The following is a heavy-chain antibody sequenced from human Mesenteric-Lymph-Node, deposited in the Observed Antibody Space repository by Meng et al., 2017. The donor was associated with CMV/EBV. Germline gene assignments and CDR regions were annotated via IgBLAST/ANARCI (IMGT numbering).Heavy chain of an antibody. Sequence: GSLRLSCAVYGGSFSGYYWSWIRQPPGKGLEWIGYIYYSGSTNYNPSRKSRVTISVDTSKNQFSLKLSSVTAADTAVYYCARVGGQWLEDYYYYYGMDVWGQGTTVTVSS. CDR3: ARVGGQWLEDYYYYYGMDV. CDR2: IYYSGST. D-gene: IGHD6-19*01. V-gene: IGHV4-59*01. J-gene: IGHJ6*02. CDR1: GGSFSGYY.